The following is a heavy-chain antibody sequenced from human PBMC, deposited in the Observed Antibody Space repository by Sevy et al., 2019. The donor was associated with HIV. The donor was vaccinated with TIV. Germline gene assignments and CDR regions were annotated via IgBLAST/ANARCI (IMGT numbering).Heavy chain of an antibody. CDR1: GFTFSSYA. D-gene: IGHD3-10*01. CDR2: ISGSGGST. V-gene: IGHV3-23*01. J-gene: IGHJ4*02. CDR3: AKDAEPDYYGSGSPNWDY. Sequence: GGSLRLSCAASGFTFSSYAMSWVRQAPGKGLEWVSAISGSGGSTYYAHSVKGRFTISRDNSKNTLYLQMNSLRAEDTAVYYCAKDAEPDYYGSGSPNWDYWGQGTLVTVSS.